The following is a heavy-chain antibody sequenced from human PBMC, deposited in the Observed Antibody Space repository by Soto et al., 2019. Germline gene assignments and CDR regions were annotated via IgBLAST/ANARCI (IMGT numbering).Heavy chain of an antibody. J-gene: IGHJ4*02. V-gene: IGHV5-10-1*01. CDR3: ARQDPYYYDSSGSRGHFDY. Sequence: PGESLKISCKGSGYSFTSYWISWVRQMPGKGLEWMGRIDPSDSYTNYSPSFQCHVTISADKSISTAYLQWSSLKASDTAMYYCARQDPYYYDSSGSRGHFDYWGQGTLVTVSS. D-gene: IGHD3-22*01. CDR2: IDPSDSYT. CDR1: GYSFTSYW.